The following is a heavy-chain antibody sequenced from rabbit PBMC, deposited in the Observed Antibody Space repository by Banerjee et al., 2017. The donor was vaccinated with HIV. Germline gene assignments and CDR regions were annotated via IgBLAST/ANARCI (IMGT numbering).Heavy chain of an antibody. D-gene: IGHD4-2*01. CDR1: GFTFSSYW. CDR2: IYTGSGRT. CDR3: AREGVAGGAYAT. V-gene: IGHV1S45*01. J-gene: IGHJ2*01. Sequence: QEQLVESGGGLVKPGASLTLTCKASGFTFSSYWMSWVRQAPGKGLEWIGCIYTGSGRTYYASWATGRFTISKTSSTVDLKMTSLTAADTATYFCAREGVAGGAYATWGPGTLVTVS.